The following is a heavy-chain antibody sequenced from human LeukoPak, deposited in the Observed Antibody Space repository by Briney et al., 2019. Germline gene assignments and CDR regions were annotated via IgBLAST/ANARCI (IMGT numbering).Heavy chain of an antibody. D-gene: IGHD5-24*01. J-gene: IGHJ5*02. V-gene: IGHV4-59*08. Sequence: PSETLSLTCTVSGGSISRNCWSWIRQPPGKGLEWIASMCYSGSTNYDPSLKSRVTISVDTSKNQFSLRLSSVTAADTALYYCARRGVEMAAIRPDNWFDPWGQGILVTVSS. CDR2: MCYSGST. CDR1: GGSISRNC. CDR3: ARRGVEMAAIRPDNWFDP.